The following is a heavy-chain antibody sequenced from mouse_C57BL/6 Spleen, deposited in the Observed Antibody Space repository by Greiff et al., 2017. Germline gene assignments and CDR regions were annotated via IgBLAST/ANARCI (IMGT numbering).Heavy chain of an antibody. CDR3: TRVNRYFDY. CDR1: GFSFSSYA. Sequence: EVTLVESGEGLVKPGGSLKLSCAASGFSFSSYAMSWVRPTTVKRLEWAAYLSSGGDYIYYADTVKGRFTISRDNARNTLYLQMSSLKSGDTAMFYCTRVNRYFDYWGQGTTLTVSS. V-gene: IGHV5-9-1*02. CDR2: LSSGGDYI. J-gene: IGHJ2*01.